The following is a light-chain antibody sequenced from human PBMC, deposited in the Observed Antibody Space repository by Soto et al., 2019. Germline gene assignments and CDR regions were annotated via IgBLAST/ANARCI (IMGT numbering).Light chain of an antibody. Sequence: QSVLTQSTSASGTLGQRVTISCSGSTSNIGSNGVNWYQQLPGTAPKLLIYINNQRPSGVPDRFSGSKSGTSGSLAISGLQSDDEADYYCAAWDASLNGWVFGGGTKLTVL. V-gene: IGLV1-44*01. CDR2: INN. CDR1: TSNIGSNG. J-gene: IGLJ3*02. CDR3: AAWDASLNGWV.